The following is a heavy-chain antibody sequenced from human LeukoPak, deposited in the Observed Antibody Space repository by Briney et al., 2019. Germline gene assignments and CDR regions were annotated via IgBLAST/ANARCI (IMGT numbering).Heavy chain of an antibody. CDR1: GFTFSSYA. CDR2: ISYDGSNK. D-gene: IGHD4-11*01. V-gene: IGHV3-30-3*01. CDR3: ARDAYSNYFDY. J-gene: IGHJ4*02. Sequence: PGGSPRLSCAASGFTFSSYAMHWVRQAPGKGLEWVAVISYDGSNKYYADSVKGRFTISRDNSKNTLYLQMNSLRAEDTAVYYCARDAYSNYFDYWGQGTLVTVSS.